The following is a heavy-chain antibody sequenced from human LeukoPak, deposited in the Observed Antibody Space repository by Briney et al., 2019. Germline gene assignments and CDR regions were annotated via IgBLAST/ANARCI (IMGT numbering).Heavy chain of an antibody. CDR1: GGTFSSYA. D-gene: IGHD6-19*01. V-gene: IGHV1-69*13. CDR2: IIPIFGTA. CDR3: ARVGAVAGGPWDY. Sequence: GASVKVSCKPSGGTFSSYAISWVRQAPGQRLEWMGGIIPIFGTANYAQKFQGRVTITADESTSTAYMELSSLRSDDTAVYYCARVGAVAGGPWDYWGQGTLVTVSS. J-gene: IGHJ4*02.